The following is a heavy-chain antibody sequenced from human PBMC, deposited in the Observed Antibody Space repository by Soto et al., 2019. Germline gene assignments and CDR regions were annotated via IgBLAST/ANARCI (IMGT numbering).Heavy chain of an antibody. CDR2: ISYDGSNK. CDR1: GFTFSSYG. D-gene: IGHD2-2*01. V-gene: IGHV3-30*18. CDR3: AKDPTGWQLLSPYYYYYYMDV. J-gene: IGHJ6*03. Sequence: ESGGGVVLPGRSLRLSCAASGFTFSSYGMHWVRQAPGKGLEWVAVISYDGSNKYYADSVKGRFTISRDNSKNTLYLQMNSLRAEDTAVYYCAKDPTGWQLLSPYYYYYYMDVWGKGTTVTVSS.